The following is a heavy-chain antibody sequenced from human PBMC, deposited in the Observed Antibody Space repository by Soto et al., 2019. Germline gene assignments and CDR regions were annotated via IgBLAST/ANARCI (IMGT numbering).Heavy chain of an antibody. CDR3: ARAKVRNDGYYYGMDV. CDR1: GFTFSSYG. V-gene: IGHV3-33*01. Sequence: PGGSLRLSCAASGFTFSSYGMHWVRQAPGKGLEWVAVIWYDGSNKYYADSVKGRFTISRDNSKNTLYLQMNSLRAEDTAVYYCARAKVRNDGYYYGMDVWGQGTTVTVSS. J-gene: IGHJ6*02. D-gene: IGHD1-1*01. CDR2: IWYDGSNK.